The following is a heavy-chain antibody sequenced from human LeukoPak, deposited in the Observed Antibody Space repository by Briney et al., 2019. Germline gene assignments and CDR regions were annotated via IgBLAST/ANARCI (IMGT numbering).Heavy chain of an antibody. V-gene: IGHV3-30*18. D-gene: IGHD3-10*01. Sequence: GGSLRLSCAASGFTFSSYGMHWVRQAPGKGLEWVAVLSYDGGDKYYADSVKGRFTISRDNSKNTLYLQMNSLRAEDAAVYYCAKDRDLLAAAYYFDYWGQGTLVTVSS. CDR3: AKDRDLLAAAYYFDY. CDR1: GFTFSSYG. CDR2: LSYDGGDK. J-gene: IGHJ4*02.